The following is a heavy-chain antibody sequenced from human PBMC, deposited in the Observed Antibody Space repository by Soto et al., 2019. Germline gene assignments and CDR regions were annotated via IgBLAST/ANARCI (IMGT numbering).Heavy chain of an antibody. Sequence: QLQLQESGPGLVKPSETLSLTCTVSGGSIRSSSYYWGWIRQPPGKGLEWIGSIYYSGSTYYNPSLKSRVTVSVDTSKNQFSLKLSSVTAADTAVYYCARHGYSTLSPYFEYWGQGTLVTVSS. J-gene: IGHJ4*02. CDR3: ARHGYSTLSPYFEY. CDR2: IYYSGST. CDR1: GGSIRSSSYY. D-gene: IGHD6-13*01. V-gene: IGHV4-39*01.